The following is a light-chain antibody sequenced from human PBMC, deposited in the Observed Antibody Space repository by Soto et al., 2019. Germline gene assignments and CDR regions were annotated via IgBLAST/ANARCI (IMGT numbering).Light chain of an antibody. CDR2: KAS. CDR1: QSISSW. Sequence: IQMTQSPSTLSASVGDRVTITCRASQSISSWLAWYQQKPGKAPKLLIYKASSLESGVPSRFSGSGSGTEFTLTIRSLQPDDFATYYCQQYNSYSGTFGQGTK. V-gene: IGKV1-5*03. J-gene: IGKJ2*01. CDR3: QQYNSYSGT.